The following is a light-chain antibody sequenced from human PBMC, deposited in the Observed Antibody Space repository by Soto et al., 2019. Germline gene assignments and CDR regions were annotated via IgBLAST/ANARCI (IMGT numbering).Light chain of an antibody. V-gene: IGLV2-11*01. CDR3: CSYAGSYSWV. Sequence: QSALTQPRSVSGSPRQSVTISCTGTSSDVGGYNYVSWYQQHPGEAPKLMIYDVGKRPSGVPDRFSGSKSGNTASLTISGLQAEDEADYYCCSYAGSYSWVFGGGTKLTVL. CDR2: DVG. CDR1: SSDVGGYNY. J-gene: IGLJ3*02.